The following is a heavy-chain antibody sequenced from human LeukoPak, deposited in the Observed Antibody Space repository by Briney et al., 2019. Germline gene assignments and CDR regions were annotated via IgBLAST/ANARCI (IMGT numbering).Heavy chain of an antibody. V-gene: IGHV3-15*01. CDR2: IKSKTDGGTT. CDR1: GFTFSNAW. Sequence: PGGSLRLSCAASGFTFSNAWMSWVRQAPGKGLEWVGRIKSKTDGGTTDYAAPVKGRFTISRDDSKNTLYLQMNSLKTKDTAVYYCTSRHLKSTVAHWYFDLWGRGTLVTVSS. CDR3: TSRHLKSTVAHWYFDL. J-gene: IGHJ2*01. D-gene: IGHD4-23*01.